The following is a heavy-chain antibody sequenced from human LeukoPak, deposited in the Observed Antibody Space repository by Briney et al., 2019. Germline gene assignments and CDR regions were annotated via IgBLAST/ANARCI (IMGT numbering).Heavy chain of an antibody. CDR1: GYTFIGYY. J-gene: IGHJ4*02. CDR3: ARGLIVRNDY. CDR2: INPNSGDT. V-gene: IGHV1-2*02. Sequence: GASVKVSCKASGYTFIGYYIHWVRQAPGQGLEWLGWINPNSGDTNYAQNFQGRVTMTRDTSISTAYMELSRLRSDDTAVYYCARGLIVRNDYWGQGTLVTVSS. D-gene: IGHD3-22*01.